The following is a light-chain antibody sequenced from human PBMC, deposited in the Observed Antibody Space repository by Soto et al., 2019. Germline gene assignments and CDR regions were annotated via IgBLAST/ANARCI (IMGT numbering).Light chain of an antibody. CDR2: SNS. CDR1: SSNIKTNG. V-gene: IGLV1-44*01. CDR3: STWDDSLNGLI. Sequence: QSVLAQPPSASGTPGQTVTISCSGGSSNIKTNGVSWYQQVPGAAPKLLIYSNSQRPSGAPDRFSGSKSGTSASLAISGLQSEDEATYHCSTWDDSLNGLIFGGGTKLTVI. J-gene: IGLJ2*01.